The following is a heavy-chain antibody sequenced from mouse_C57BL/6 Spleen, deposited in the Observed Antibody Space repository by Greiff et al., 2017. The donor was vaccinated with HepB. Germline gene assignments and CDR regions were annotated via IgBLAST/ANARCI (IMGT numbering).Heavy chain of an antibody. CDR1: GFSFNTYA. CDR3: GRGVVAYDY. CDR2: IRSKSNNYAT. Sequence: EVKLVESGGGLVQPKGSLKLSCAASGFSFNTYAMNWVRQAPGKGLEWVARIRSKSNNYATYYADSVKDRFTISRDDSESMLYLQMNNVKTEDTAMYYCGRGVVAYDYWGQGTTLTVSS. V-gene: IGHV10-1*01. J-gene: IGHJ2*01. D-gene: IGHD1-1*01.